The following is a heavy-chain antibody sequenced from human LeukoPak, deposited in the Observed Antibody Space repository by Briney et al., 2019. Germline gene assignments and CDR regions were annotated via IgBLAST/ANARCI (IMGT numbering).Heavy chain of an antibody. CDR1: GGSFSGYY. V-gene: IGHV4-34*01. D-gene: IGHD3-22*01. J-gene: IGHJ4*02. Sequence: SETLSLTCAVYGGSFSGYYWSWIRQPPGKGLEWIGEINHSGSTNYNPSLKSRVTISVDTSKNQFSLKLSSVTAADTAVYYCASGHYYDSSGYRPTYYFDYWGQGTLVTVSS. CDR2: INHSGST. CDR3: ASGHYYDSSGYRPTYYFDY.